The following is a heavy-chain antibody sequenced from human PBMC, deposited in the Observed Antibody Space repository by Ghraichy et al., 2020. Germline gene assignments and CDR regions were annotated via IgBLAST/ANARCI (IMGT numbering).Heavy chain of an antibody. CDR2: IYYSGTT. CDR3: ARAPYDDDGFYDDGFDI. J-gene: IGHJ3*02. Sequence: SQTLSLTCAVSGGSINSGSFSWGWIRQPPGKGLEWIGYIYYSGTTYYNSSLKSRVTISLDDSKNQISLRLKSVTAADTAVYYCARAPYDDDGFYDDGFDIWGQGTTVTVSS. CDR1: GGSINSGSFS. V-gene: IGHV4-30-2*01. D-gene: IGHD3-22*01.